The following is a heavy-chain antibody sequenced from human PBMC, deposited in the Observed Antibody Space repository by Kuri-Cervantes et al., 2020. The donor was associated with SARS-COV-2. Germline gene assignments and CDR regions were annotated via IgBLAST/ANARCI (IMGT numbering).Heavy chain of an antibody. CDR1: GNTFSYNW. V-gene: IGHV5-51*01. Sequence: GESLKISCKASGNTFSYNWIGWVRQMPGKGLEWMGIIYPGDSDTRYSPSFQGQVTISADESISTTYLQGSSLKASDTAIYYCATLPYCTDGTCYRGVDYWGQGTLVTVSS. J-gene: IGHJ4*02. CDR2: IYPGDSDT. CDR3: ATLPYCTDGTCYRGVDY. D-gene: IGHD2-8*01.